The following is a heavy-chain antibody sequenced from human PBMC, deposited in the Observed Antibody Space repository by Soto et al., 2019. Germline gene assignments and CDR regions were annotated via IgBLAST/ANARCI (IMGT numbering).Heavy chain of an antibody. CDR3: ARGNCSSPNCYSFSGYYGMDV. Sequence: SETLSLTCTVSGGSISSYYWSWIRQPAGKGLEWIGRIYTSGSTNYNPSLKSRVTMALDTSKNQFSLKLTSVTAADTAVYYCARGNCSSPNCYSFSGYYGMDVWGQGTTVTVSS. V-gene: IGHV4-4*07. CDR1: GGSISSYY. J-gene: IGHJ6*02. D-gene: IGHD2-2*01. CDR2: IYTSGST.